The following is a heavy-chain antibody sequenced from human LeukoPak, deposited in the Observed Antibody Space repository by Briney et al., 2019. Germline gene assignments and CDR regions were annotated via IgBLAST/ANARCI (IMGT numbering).Heavy chain of an antibody. D-gene: IGHD2-2*01. CDR3: ARHVVSFNWFDP. J-gene: IGHJ5*02. CDR2: IYYSGNT. CDR1: GGSISSYY. V-gene: IGHV4-59*08. Sequence: SETLSLTCTVSGGSISSYYWSWIRKPPGKGLEWIGYIYYSGNTNYNPSLKSRVTISVDTSKNQFSLKLGSVTAADTAVYYCARHVVSFNWFDPWGQGTPVTVSP.